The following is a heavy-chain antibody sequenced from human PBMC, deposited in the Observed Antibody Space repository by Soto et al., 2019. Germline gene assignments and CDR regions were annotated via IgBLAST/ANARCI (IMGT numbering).Heavy chain of an antibody. Sequence: SSETLSLTCAVSGDSIIGIYHWAWIRQSPGRGLEWIASIYHTGTTYYTPSLESRVTISVDTSKNQFSLKLSSVTAADTAVYYCARGLVVVAASALLNWFDPWGQGTLVTVSS. J-gene: IGHJ5*02. D-gene: IGHD2-15*01. CDR3: ARGLVVVAASALLNWFDP. CDR1: GDSIIGIYH. V-gene: IGHV4-38-2*01. CDR2: IYHTGTT.